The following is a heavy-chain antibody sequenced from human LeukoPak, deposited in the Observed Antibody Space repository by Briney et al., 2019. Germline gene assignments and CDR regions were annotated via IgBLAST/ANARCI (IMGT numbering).Heavy chain of an antibody. D-gene: IGHD3-22*01. Sequence: PGGPLRLSCAPSGFTFSSYSMNWVRQAPGKGLEWVSYISSSSSYIYYADSVKGRFTISRDNAKNSLYLQMNSLRAEDTAVYYCARDLWMGDSSGYYYSGQGTLVTVSS. J-gene: IGHJ4*02. CDR3: ARDLWMGDSSGYYY. CDR2: ISSSSSYI. CDR1: GFTFSSYS. V-gene: IGHV3-21*01.